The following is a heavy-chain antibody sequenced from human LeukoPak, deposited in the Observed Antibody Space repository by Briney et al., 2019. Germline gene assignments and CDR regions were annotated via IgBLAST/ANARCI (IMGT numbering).Heavy chain of an antibody. CDR2: INPNSGGT. CDR1: GYTFTGYY. Sequence: ASVKVSCKASGYTFTGYYMHWVRQAPGQGLEWMGWINPNSGGTNYAQKFQGRVTMTRDTSISTAYMELSRLRSDDTAVYYCARDIAAAYNWFDHWGQGTLVTVSS. J-gene: IGHJ5*02. CDR3: ARDIAAAYNWFDH. D-gene: IGHD6-13*01. V-gene: IGHV1-2*02.